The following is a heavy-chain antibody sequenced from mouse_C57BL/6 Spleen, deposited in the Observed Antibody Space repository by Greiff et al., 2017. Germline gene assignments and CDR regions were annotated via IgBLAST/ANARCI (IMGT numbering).Heavy chain of an antibody. D-gene: IGHD2-1*01. CDR2: IYPGSGST. J-gene: IGHJ3*01. V-gene: IGHV1-55*01. Sequence: VQLQQPGAELVKPGASVKMSCKASGYTFTSYWITWVKQRPGQGLEWIGDIYPGSGSTNYNEKFKSKATLTVDTSSSTAYMQLSSLTSEDSAVYYCAIPKNMGNPFAYWGQGTLVTVSA. CDR1: GYTFTSYW. CDR3: AIPKNMGNPFAY.